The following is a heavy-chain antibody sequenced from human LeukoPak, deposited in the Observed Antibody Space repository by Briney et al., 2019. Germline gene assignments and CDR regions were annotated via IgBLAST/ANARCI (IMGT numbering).Heavy chain of an antibody. J-gene: IGHJ6*03. Sequence: GGSLRLSCAASGFTFSSYWMSWIRQAPGKGLEWVANIKQDGSEKYYVDSVKGRFTISRDNAKNSLYLQMNSLRAEDTAVYYCASIPAATDDYYYFYYMDVWGKGTTVTVSS. V-gene: IGHV3-7*01. CDR1: GFTFSSYW. CDR2: IKQDGSEK. CDR3: ASIPAATDDYYYFYYMDV. D-gene: IGHD2-2*01.